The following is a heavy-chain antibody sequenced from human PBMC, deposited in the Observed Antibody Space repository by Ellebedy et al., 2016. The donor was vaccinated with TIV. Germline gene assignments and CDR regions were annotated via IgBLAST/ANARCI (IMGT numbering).Heavy chain of an antibody. CDR2: IWYDGSKK. CDR1: GFTFSSHG. J-gene: IGHJ6*02. Sequence: GESLKISXAASGFTFSSHGMHWVRQAPGKGLEWVAVIWYDGSKKYYADSVKSRFTISRDNSKNTLYLQMNSLRAEDTAVYYCARDLASGGSCYGMDVWGQGTTVTVSS. CDR3: ARDLASGGSCYGMDV. V-gene: IGHV3-33*01. D-gene: IGHD2-15*01.